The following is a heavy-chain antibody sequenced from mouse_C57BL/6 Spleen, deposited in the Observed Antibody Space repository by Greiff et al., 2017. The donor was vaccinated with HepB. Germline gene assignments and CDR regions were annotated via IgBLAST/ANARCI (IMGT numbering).Heavy chain of an antibody. CDR1: GYSFTGYY. D-gene: IGHD2-2*01. V-gene: IGHV1-42*01. CDR2: INPSTGGT. CDR3: ARSGGYDEGYYAMDY. J-gene: IGHJ4*01. Sequence: EVQLQESGPELVKPGASVKISCKASGYSFTGYYMNWVKQSPEKSLEWIGEINPSTGGTTYNQKFKAKATLTVDKSSSTAYMQLKSLTSEDSAVYYCARSGGYDEGYYAMDYWGQGTSVTVSS.